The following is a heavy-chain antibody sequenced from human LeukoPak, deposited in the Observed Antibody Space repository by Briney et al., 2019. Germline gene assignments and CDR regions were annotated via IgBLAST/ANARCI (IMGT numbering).Heavy chain of an antibody. V-gene: IGHV3-73*01. CDR2: IRSKANSYAT. D-gene: IGHD6-13*01. CDR3: SRHTTAAAGIFDY. Sequence: GGSLKLSCAASGFSFSGSAMHWVRRASGKGLEWVGRIRSKANSYATAYAASVKGRFTISGDDSKNTAYLQMNSLKTEDTAVYYCSRHTTAAAGIFDYWGQGTLVTVSS. CDR1: GFSFSGSA. J-gene: IGHJ4*02.